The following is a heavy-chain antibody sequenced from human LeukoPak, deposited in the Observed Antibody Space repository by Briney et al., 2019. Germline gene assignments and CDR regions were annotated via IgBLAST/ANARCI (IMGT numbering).Heavy chain of an antibody. CDR1: GFTFSSYS. V-gene: IGHV3-48*01. CDR3: ARDCRRYCSSTSCPAGA. J-gene: IGHJ4*02. CDR2: ISSSSSTI. D-gene: IGHD2-2*01. Sequence: AGGSLRLSCAASGFTFSSYSMNWVRQAPGKGLEWVSYISSSSSTIQYADSVKGRFTISRDNGRNSLYLQMNSLRAEDTAVYYCARDCRRYCSSTSCPAGAWGQGTLVTVSS.